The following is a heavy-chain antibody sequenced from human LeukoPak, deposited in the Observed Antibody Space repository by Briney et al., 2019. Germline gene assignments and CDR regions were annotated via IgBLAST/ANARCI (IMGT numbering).Heavy chain of an antibody. CDR3: ARTRSSGYSTFDY. CDR2: ITNSGNSK. D-gene: IGHD3-22*01. J-gene: IGHJ4*02. V-gene: IGHV3-48*01. Sequence: GGSLRLSCAASEFTFRSYSMNWVRQAPGKGLEWVSYITNSGNSKSCADSVKGRFTISRDNTKNSLYLQMNGLRAEDTAVYYCARTRSSGYSTFDYWGQGILVTVSS. CDR1: EFTFRSYS.